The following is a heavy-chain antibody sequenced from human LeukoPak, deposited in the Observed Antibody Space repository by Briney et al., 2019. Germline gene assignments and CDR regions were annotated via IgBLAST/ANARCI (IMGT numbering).Heavy chain of an antibody. CDR3: APYYYDTSGHFGEVDY. Sequence: GGSLRLSCAASGFTFTSYVMSWVRQAPGKGLEWVSGITGSGGSPYYADSVKGRFTISRDNSKNTHCLRMCSLRAENTAVYYTAPYYYDTSGHFGEVDYWGQGTLVTVSS. CDR2: ITGSGGSP. CDR1: GFTFTSYV. V-gene: IGHV3-23*01. D-gene: IGHD3-22*01. J-gene: IGHJ4*02.